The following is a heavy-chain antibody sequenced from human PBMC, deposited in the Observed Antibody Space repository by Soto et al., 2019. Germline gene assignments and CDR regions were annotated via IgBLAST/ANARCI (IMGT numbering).Heavy chain of an antibody. J-gene: IGHJ4*02. CDR2: IIPILGTA. CDR1: GGSFSSFS. CDR3: ARVVALAARPDY. D-gene: IGHD6-6*01. Sequence: GASVKVSCKVSGGSFSSFSINWVRQAPGQRFEWMGGIIPILGTANFTQKFQGRVTITADESTSTAYMELSSLRSEDTAVYYCARVVALAARPDYWGQGTLVTVSS. V-gene: IGHV1-69*13.